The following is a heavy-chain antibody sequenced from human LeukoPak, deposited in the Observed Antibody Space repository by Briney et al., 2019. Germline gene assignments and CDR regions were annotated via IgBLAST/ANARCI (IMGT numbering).Heavy chain of an antibody. V-gene: IGHV1-18*01. CDR1: GYTFTSYG. CDR2: ISAYNGNT. D-gene: IGHD2-21*02. CDR3: ARESYCGGDCHKGNDY. Sequence: ASVKVSCKASGYTFTSYGISWVRQAPGQGLEWMGWISAYNGNTNYAQKLQGRVTMTTDTSTSTAYMELRSLRSDDTAVYYCARESYCGGDCHKGNDYWGQGTLVTVSS. J-gene: IGHJ4*02.